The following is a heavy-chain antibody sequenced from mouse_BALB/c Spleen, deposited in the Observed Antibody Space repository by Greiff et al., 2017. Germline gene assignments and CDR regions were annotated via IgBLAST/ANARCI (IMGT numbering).Heavy chain of an antibody. D-gene: IGHD2-14*01. Sequence: EVKLMESGGGLVKPGGSLKLSCAASGFTFSSYAMSWVRQSPEKRLEWVAEISSGGSYTYYPDTVTGRFTISRDNAKNTLYLEMSSLRSEDTAMYYCARGGYRYDDGYFDYWGQGTTLTVSS. J-gene: IGHJ2*01. V-gene: IGHV5-9-4*01. CDR3: ARGGYRYDDGYFDY. CDR2: ISSGGSYT. CDR1: GFTFSSYA.